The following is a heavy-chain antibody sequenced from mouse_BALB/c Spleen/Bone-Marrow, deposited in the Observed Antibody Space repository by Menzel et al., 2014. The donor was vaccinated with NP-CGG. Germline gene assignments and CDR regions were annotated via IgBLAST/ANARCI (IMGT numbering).Heavy chain of an antibody. J-gene: IGHJ4*01. CDR2: ISNGGGST. V-gene: IGHV5-12*02. Sequence: VQRVESGGGLVQPGGSLKLSCATSGFTFRDYYMYWVRQTPEKRLEWVAYISNGGGSTYYPDTVKGRFTISRDNAKNTLYLQMSRLKSEDTAMYYCARQGTLDYWGQGTSVTVSS. CDR3: ARQGTLDY. CDR1: GFTFRDYY.